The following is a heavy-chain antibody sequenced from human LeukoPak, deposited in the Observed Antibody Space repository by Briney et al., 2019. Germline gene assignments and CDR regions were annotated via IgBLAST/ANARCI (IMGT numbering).Heavy chain of an antibody. J-gene: IGHJ4*02. CDR3: AKEGGSGWYYFDY. Sequence: GGSLRLSCAASGFVFRDHWMNWVRRAPGKGLEWVANINQDGSEKHYVDSVKGRFTISRDNAMNTLFLQMNSLRAEDMAVYYCAKEGGSGWYYFDYWGQGTLVTVSS. CDR1: GFVFRDHW. V-gene: IGHV3-7*01. D-gene: IGHD6-19*01. CDR2: INQDGSEK.